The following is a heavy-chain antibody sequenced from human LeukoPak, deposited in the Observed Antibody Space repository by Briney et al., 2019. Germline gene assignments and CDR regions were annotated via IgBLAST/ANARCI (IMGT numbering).Heavy chain of an antibody. J-gene: IGHJ4*02. Sequence: PGGSLRFSCAASRFTFSTYSMNWVRQAPGKGLEWVSYISSSSSTIYYADSVKGRFTISRDNAKNSLYLQMNSLRAEDTAVYYCARAADYFDYWGQGTLVTVSS. CDR1: RFTFSTYS. V-gene: IGHV3-48*01. CDR2: ISSSSSTI. CDR3: ARAADYFDY.